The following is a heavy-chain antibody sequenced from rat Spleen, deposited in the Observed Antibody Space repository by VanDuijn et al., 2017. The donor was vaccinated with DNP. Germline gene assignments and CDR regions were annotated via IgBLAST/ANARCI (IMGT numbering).Heavy chain of an antibody. J-gene: IGHJ2*01. D-gene: IGHD1-11*01. CDR1: GFSFSDYD. CDR3: TTDFERGY. V-gene: IGHV5-27*01. CDR2: MSPTTRSS. Sequence: EVQLVESGGGLVQPGRSLKLSCVASGFSFSDYDMAWVRQAPTKGLEWVACMSPTTRSSYYRDSVKGRFTISRDNAKSTLYLQMDSLRSEDTATYYCTTDFERGYWGQGVMVTVSS.